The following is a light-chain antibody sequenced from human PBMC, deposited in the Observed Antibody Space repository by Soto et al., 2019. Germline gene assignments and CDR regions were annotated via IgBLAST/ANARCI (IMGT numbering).Light chain of an antibody. CDR3: AAWDDSPGVV. V-gene: IGLV1-47*01. Sequence: QSVLTQPPSAYGTPGQRVTISCSGSSSNIGSNYVYWYQQLPGTAPKLLIYRNNQRPSGVPDRFSGSKSGTSASLAISGLRSEDEADYYCAAWDDSPGVVFGGGTKVTVL. J-gene: IGLJ2*01. CDR1: SSNIGSNY. CDR2: RNN.